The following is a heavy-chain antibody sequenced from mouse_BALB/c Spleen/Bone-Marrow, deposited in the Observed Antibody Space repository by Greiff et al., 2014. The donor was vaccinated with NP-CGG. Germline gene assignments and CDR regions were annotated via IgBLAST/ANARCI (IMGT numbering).Heavy chain of an antibody. CDR2: INPSTGYT. V-gene: IGHV1-7*01. D-gene: IGHD1-1*01. J-gene: IGHJ2*01. Sequence: QVQLKESGAELAKPGASVKMSCKASGYTFTNYWMHWVKQRPGQGLEWIGYINPSTGYTEYNQKFKDKATLTADKSSSTAYMQLSSLTSEDSAVYYCARIYYYGRDYWGQGTTLPVSS. CDR1: GYTFTNYW. CDR3: ARIYYYGRDY.